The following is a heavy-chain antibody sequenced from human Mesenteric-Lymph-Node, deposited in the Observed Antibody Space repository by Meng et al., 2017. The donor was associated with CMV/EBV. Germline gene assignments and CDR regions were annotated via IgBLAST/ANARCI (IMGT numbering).Heavy chain of an antibody. V-gene: IGHV2-70*12. CDR3: AHRLRDYSSYYFDY. Sequence: SGPTLVKPTQTLTLTCSFSGFSLNDRGMCVSWVRQSPGKALEWLAVIDWGDDKWYSTSLKTRLTISMDTSKNQVVLKMTNVDPADTATYYCAHRLRDYSSYYFDYWGQGTLVTVSS. CDR1: GFSLNDRGMC. J-gene: IGHJ4*02. D-gene: IGHD4-11*01. CDR2: IDWGDDK.